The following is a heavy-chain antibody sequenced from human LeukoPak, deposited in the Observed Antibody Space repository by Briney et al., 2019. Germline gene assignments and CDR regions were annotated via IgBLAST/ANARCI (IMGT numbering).Heavy chain of an antibody. Sequence: GGSLRLSCAASGFTFSSYAMSWVRQAPGKGLEWVSAISGSGGSTYYADSEKGRFTISRDNSKNTLYLQMNSLRAEDTAVYYCAKDTDSGSYASFDYWGQGTLVTVSS. CDR3: AKDTDSGSYASFDY. D-gene: IGHD1-26*01. V-gene: IGHV3-23*01. J-gene: IGHJ4*02. CDR2: ISGSGGST. CDR1: GFTFSSYA.